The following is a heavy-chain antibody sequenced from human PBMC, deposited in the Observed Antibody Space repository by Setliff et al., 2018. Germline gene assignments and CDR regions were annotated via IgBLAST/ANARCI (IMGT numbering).Heavy chain of an antibody. Sequence: GGSLRLSCAASGFTFGSYWMSWVRQAPGKGLEWVANIKQDGSQKYYVDSVKGRFTISRDSARNSLYLHMNSLRGEDTAVYFCARDKDHIRGFDYWGRGALVTVSS. V-gene: IGHV3-7*03. CDR2: IKQDGSQK. D-gene: IGHD3-10*01. J-gene: IGHJ4*02. CDR3: ARDKDHIRGFDY. CDR1: GFTFGSYW.